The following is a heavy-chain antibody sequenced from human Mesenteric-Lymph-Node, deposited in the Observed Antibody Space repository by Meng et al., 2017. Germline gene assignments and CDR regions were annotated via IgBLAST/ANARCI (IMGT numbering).Heavy chain of an antibody. J-gene: IGHJ4*02. D-gene: IGHD5-18*01. V-gene: IGHV4-39*07. CDR1: GGSISSRSYY. CDR2: IYHSGST. Sequence: QLQLQESGPGLVKPSETLSLTCTVSGGSISSRSYYWGWIRQPPGKGLEWIGEIYHSGSTNYNPSLKSRVTISVDKSKNQFSLKLTSVTAADTAVYYCARGGYYSFDYWGQGTLVTVSS. CDR3: ARGGYYSFDY.